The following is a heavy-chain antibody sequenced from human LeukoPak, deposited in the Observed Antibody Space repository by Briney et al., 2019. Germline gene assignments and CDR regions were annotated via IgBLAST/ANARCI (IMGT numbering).Heavy chain of an antibody. CDR3: ARNRDVGYCTNGVCPVFDY. J-gene: IGHJ4*02. V-gene: IGHV3-48*04. Sequence: PGGSLRLSCAASGFTFSSYGMHWVRQAPGKGLEWVSYISSSGSTIYYADSVKGRFTIPRANAKNSLYLQMNSLRAEDTAVYYCARNRDVGYCTNGVCPVFDYWGQGTLVTVSS. D-gene: IGHD2-8*01. CDR1: GFTFSSYG. CDR2: ISSSGSTI.